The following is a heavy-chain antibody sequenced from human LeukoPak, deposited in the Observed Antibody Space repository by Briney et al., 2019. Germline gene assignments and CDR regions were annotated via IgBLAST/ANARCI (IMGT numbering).Heavy chain of an antibody. J-gene: IGHJ3*02. CDR2: IYSDGRT. CDR1: GFTVNNKY. Sequence: GGSLRLSCAASGFTVNNKYMTWVRQAPGKGLEWVSFIYSDGRTYYSDAVKGRCTITSYKYKNMLYLQMNILKLEDTASYYYATGLLMSGYLDAFDIWGQGTVGTVSS. CDR3: ATGLLMSGYLDAFDI. V-gene: IGHV3-53*01. D-gene: IGHD3-3*01.